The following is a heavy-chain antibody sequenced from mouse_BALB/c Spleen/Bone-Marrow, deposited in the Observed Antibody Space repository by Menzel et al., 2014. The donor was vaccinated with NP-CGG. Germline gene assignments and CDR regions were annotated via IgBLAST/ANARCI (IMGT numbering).Heavy chain of an antibody. D-gene: IGHD2-4*01. CDR1: GFTFNTYA. CDR3: VRQNYDYAWFAY. J-gene: IGHJ3*01. V-gene: IGHV10-1*02. CDR2: IRSKSNNYAT. Sequence: EVQVAESGGGLVQPKGSLKLSCAASGFTFNTYAMNWVRQAPGKGLEWVARIRSKSNNYATYYADSVKDRFTISRDDSQSMLYLQMNNLKTEDTAMYYCVRQNYDYAWFAYWGQGTLVTVSA.